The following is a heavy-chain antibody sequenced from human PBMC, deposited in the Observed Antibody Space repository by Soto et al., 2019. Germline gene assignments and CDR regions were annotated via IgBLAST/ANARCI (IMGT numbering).Heavy chain of an antibody. CDR3: ARDVYGGSGWDPNYYYYYYMDV. J-gene: IGHJ6*03. V-gene: IGHV3-33*01. D-gene: IGHD6-19*01. Sequence: GGSLRLSCAASGFTFSSYGMHWVRQAPGKGLEWVAVIWYDGSNKYYADSVKGRFTISRDNSKNTLYLQMNSLRAEDTAVYYCARDVYGGSGWDPNYYYYYYMDVWGKGTTVTVSS. CDR2: IWYDGSNK. CDR1: GFTFSSYG.